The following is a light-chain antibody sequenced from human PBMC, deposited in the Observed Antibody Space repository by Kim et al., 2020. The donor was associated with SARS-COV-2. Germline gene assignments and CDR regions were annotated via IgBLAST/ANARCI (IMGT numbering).Light chain of an antibody. CDR1: QGISNY. CDR3: QQFNVYPRT. V-gene: IGKV1-9*01. Sequence: ASVGDRVTITCRARQGISNYLAWYQQNPDKAPKLLIYGASTLQSGVPSRFSGSGSGTELTLTISSLQPEDFATYSCQQFNVYPRTFGQGTKVDIK. CDR2: GAS. J-gene: IGKJ1*01.